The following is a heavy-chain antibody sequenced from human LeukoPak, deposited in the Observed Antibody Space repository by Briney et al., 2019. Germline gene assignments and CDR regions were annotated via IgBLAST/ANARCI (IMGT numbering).Heavy chain of an antibody. Sequence: ASVKVSCKASGYTFTSYDINWVRQATGQGPEWMGWMNPNSGNTGYAQKFQGRVTMTRNTSISTAYMELSSLRSEDTAVYYCARDWEYNCSGGSCYSDYWGQGTLVTVSS. J-gene: IGHJ4*02. V-gene: IGHV1-8*01. CDR1: GYTFTSYD. D-gene: IGHD2-15*01. CDR3: ARDWEYNCSGGSCYSDY. CDR2: MNPNSGNT.